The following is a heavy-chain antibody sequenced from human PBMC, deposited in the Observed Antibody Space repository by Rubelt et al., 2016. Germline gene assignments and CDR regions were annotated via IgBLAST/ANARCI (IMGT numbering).Heavy chain of an antibody. CDR3: ARVKIAAAGTRYYYYYGMDV. Sequence: VQLVESGGGVVRPGGSLRLSCAASGFTFDDYGMSWVRQAPGKGLEWVSGINWNGGSTGYADSVKGRFTISRDNAKNSLYLQMNSLRAEDTALYYCARVKIAAAGTRYYYYYGMDVWGQGTTVTVSS. J-gene: IGHJ6*02. D-gene: IGHD6-13*01. CDR1: GFTFDDYG. V-gene: IGHV3-20*04. CDR2: INWNGGST.